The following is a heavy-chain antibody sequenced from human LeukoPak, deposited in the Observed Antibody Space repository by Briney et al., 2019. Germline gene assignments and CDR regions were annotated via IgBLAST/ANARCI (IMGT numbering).Heavy chain of an antibody. CDR1: GFTVSSNY. D-gene: IGHD3-10*01. J-gene: IGHJ4*02. Sequence: PGGSLRLSCAASGFTVSSNYMSWVRQAPGKGLEWVSVIYSGGSTYYADSVKGRFTISRDNSKNTLYLQMNSLRAEDTAVYYCAKDILVRGVIPTPDYWGQGTLVTVSS. V-gene: IGHV3-53*01. CDR2: IYSGGST. CDR3: AKDILVRGVIPTPDY.